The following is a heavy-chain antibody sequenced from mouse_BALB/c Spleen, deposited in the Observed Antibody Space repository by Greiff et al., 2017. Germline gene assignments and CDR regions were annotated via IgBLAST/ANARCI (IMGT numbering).Heavy chain of an antibody. V-gene: IGHV1-9*01. CDR1: GYTFSSYW. CDR2: ILPGSGST. J-gene: IGHJ3*01. D-gene: IGHD3-1*01. CDR3: ARRSSGYGFAY. Sequence: QVQLQQSGAELMKPGASVKISCKATGYTFSSYWIEWVKQRPGHGLEWIGEILPGSGSTNYNEKFKGKATFTADTSSNTAYMQLSSLTSEDSAVYYCARRSSGYGFAYWGQGTLVTVSA.